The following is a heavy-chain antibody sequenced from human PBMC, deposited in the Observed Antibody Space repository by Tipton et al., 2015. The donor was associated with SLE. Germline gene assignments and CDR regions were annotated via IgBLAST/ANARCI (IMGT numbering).Heavy chain of an antibody. CDR2: IFYTGRI. Sequence: TLSLTCTVSDDSISHYYWSWIRQSPGKGLEWIGYIFYTGRISSNPSLKSRVTISMDTSKNLFSLRLSSVTAADTAVYYCARDQVGVGDFDYWGQGTLVTVSS. D-gene: IGHD1-26*01. CDR1: DDSISHYY. CDR3: ARDQVGVGDFDY. J-gene: IGHJ4*02. V-gene: IGHV4-59*01.